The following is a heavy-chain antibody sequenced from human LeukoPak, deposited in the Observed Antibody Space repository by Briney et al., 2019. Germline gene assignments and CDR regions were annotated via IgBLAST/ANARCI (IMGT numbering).Heavy chain of an antibody. CDR1: GGSISSYY. CDR3: ARGGWYPESFQH. D-gene: IGHD6-19*01. Sequence: PSETLSLTCTVSGGSISSYYWNWIRQPPGKGLEWIGYIYYSGSTNYNPSLKSRVTISVDTSKNQFSLKLSSVTAADTAAYYCARGGWYPESFQHWGQGALVTVSS. CDR2: IYYSGST. V-gene: IGHV4-59*01. J-gene: IGHJ1*01.